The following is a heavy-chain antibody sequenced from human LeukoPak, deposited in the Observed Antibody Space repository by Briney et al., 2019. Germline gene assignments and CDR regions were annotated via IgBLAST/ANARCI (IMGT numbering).Heavy chain of an antibody. D-gene: IGHD2-15*01. CDR1: GFTFSSYE. V-gene: IGHV3-48*03. CDR3: ARVGPAGCSGGSCYSYFFDY. CDR2: ISSSGSTI. J-gene: IGHJ4*02. Sequence: SGGSLRLSCAASGFTFSSYEMNWVRQAPGKGLEWVSYISSSGSTIYYADSVKGRFTIPRDNAKNSLYLQMNSLRAEDTAVYYCARVGPAGCSGGSCYSYFFDYWGQGTLVTVSS.